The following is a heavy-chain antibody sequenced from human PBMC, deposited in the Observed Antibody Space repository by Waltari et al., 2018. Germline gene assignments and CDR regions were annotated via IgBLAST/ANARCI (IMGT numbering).Heavy chain of an antibody. D-gene: IGHD1-26*01. CDR2: ISYFVTNK. Sequence: QVQLVESGGGVVQPGRSLRLSCAASGFTFSSYAMHWVRQAPGKGLEWVAVISYFVTNKYYAASAKGRFTISIDNSKDTLYLQMNSLRAEDTAVYYCARDSGAGGPFFLWGQGDLVTVSS. CDR1: GFTFSSYA. CDR3: ARDSGAGGPFFL. V-gene: IGHV3-30*01. J-gene: IGHJ4*02.